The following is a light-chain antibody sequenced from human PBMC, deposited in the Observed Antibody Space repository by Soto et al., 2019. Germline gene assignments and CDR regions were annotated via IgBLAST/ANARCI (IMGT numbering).Light chain of an antibody. CDR2: KVS. CDR1: ESLVYSDGNIY. J-gene: IGKJ5*01. Sequence: DVVLTQSPLSLPVTLGQPASISCRSSESLVYSDGNIYLFWFQQRPGQSPRRLISKVSDRASGVPDRFSGSGSGTDFTLKISRVAAEDVGVYYCMQALQTLTFGQGTRLEIK. CDR3: MQALQTLT. V-gene: IGKV2-30*01.